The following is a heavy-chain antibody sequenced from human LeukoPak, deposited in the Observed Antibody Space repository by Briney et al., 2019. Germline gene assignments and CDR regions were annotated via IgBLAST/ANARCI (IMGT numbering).Heavy chain of an antibody. J-gene: IGHJ4*02. CDR3: ARDTITVTTPYFDY. Sequence: ASVKVSCKASGYTYTGYYIDWVRQAPGQGLEWMGWINSDSGGTNYAQKFQGRVTMTRDTSTSTAYMELSSLRSDDTAFYYCARDTITVTTPYFDYWGQGTLVTVPS. V-gene: IGHV1-2*02. CDR2: INSDSGGT. D-gene: IGHD4-17*01. CDR1: GYTYTGYY.